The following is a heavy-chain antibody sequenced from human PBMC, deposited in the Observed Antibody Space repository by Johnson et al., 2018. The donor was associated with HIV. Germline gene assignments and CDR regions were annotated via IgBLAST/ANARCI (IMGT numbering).Heavy chain of an antibody. CDR1: GFTFSSYA. CDR2: LSSNGGST. Sequence: VQLVESGGGLVQPGGSLRLSCAASGFTFSSYAMHWVRQAPGKGLEYVSALSSNGGSTYYANSVKGSFTISRDNSKNTLYLQMGSLRAEDMAVYYCARGTVCGGDCYSRAFDIWGQGTMVTVSS. V-gene: IGHV3-64*01. CDR3: ARGTVCGGDCYSRAFDI. J-gene: IGHJ3*02. D-gene: IGHD2-21*02.